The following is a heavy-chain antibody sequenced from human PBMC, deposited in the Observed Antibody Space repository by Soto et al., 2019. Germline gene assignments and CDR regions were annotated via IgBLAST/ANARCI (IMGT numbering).Heavy chain of an antibody. CDR1: GFTFSSYG. V-gene: IGHV3-30*18. CDR3: AKEMDKYSSGWYVDY. CDR2: ISYDGSNK. D-gene: IGHD6-19*01. J-gene: IGHJ4*02. Sequence: GGSLRLSCAASGFTFSSYGMHWVRQAPGKGLEWVAVISYDGSNKYYADSVKGRFTISRDNSKNTLYLQMNSLRAEDTAVYYCAKEMDKYSSGWYVDYWGQGTLVTVSS.